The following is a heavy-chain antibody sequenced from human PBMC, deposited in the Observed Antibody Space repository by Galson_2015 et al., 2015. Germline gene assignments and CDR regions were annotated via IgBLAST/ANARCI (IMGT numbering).Heavy chain of an antibody. D-gene: IGHD3-9*01. J-gene: IGHJ4*02. V-gene: IGHV3-21*01. CDR2: ISSSSYI. Sequence: SLRLSCAASGFTFSSYSMNWVRQAPGKGLEWVSSISSSSYIYYADSVKGRFTISRDNAKNSLYLQMNSLRAEDTAVYYCAREQDYDILTGYYRGGHFDYWGQGTLVTVSS. CDR3: AREQDYDILTGYYRGGHFDY. CDR1: GFTFSSYS.